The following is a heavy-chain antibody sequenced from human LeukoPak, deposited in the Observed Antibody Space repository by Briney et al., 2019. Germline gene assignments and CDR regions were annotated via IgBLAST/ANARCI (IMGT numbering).Heavy chain of an antibody. CDR3: ARGGVMVRGVKGYYYYYYMDV. D-gene: IGHD3-10*01. J-gene: IGHJ6*03. CDR1: GDSVSSNSAT. V-gene: IGHV6-1*01. Sequence: SQTLSLTCAISGDSVSSNSATWSWIRQSPSRGLEWLGRTYYRSKWYHDYAVSVKSRITINPDTSKNQYSLQLNSVTPEDTAVYYCARGGVMVRGVKGYYYYYYMDVWGKGTTVTVSS. CDR2: TYYRSKWYH.